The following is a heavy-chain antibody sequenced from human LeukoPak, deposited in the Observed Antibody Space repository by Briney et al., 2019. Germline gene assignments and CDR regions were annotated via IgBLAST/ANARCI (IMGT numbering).Heavy chain of an antibody. Sequence: GGSLRLSCAVSGLSFSIYAMSWVRQAPGKGLEWVSTISGSGDKTYCADSVKGRFTISRDNSKNTLYLQMSSLRAEDTAVYFCASKSGADYNWGGRGTLVTVSP. CDR2: ISGSGDKT. D-gene: IGHD5-24*01. CDR3: ASKSGADYNW. J-gene: IGHJ4*02. V-gene: IGHV3-23*01. CDR1: GLSFSIYA.